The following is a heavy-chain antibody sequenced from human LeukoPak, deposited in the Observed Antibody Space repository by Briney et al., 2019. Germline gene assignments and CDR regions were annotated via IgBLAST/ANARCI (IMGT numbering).Heavy chain of an antibody. CDR1: GFTFSSYS. Sequence: GGSLRLSCAASGFTFSSYSMNWVRQAPGKGLEWVSSISSSSSYIYYADSVKGRFTISRDNAKNSLYLQMNSLRAEDTAVYCCARVGMGRQHYFDYWGQGTLVTVSS. V-gene: IGHV3-21*01. D-gene: IGHD1-14*01. CDR2: ISSSSSYI. CDR3: ARVGMGRQHYFDY. J-gene: IGHJ4*02.